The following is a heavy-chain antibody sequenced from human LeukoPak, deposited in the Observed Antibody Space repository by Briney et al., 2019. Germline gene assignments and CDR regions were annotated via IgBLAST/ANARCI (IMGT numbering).Heavy chain of an antibody. D-gene: IGHD2-15*01. CDR1: GYTFTGYY. J-gene: IGHJ4*02. CDR2: INPNSGGT. V-gene: IGHV1-2*02. Sequence: ASVKVSCKASGYTFTGYYMHWVRQAPGQGLEWMGWINPNSGGTNYAQKFQGRVTMTRDTSISTAYMELSRLRSDDTAVYYCARAPGMVVLRLDHWGQGTLVTVSS. CDR3: ARAPGMVVLRLDH.